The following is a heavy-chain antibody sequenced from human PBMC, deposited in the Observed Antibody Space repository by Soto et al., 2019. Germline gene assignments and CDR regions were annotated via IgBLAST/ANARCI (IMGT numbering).Heavy chain of an antibody. CDR2: IIPIFGTA. CDR1: GGTFSSYA. J-gene: IGHJ5*02. V-gene: IGHV1-69*13. D-gene: IGHD1-26*01. Sequence: SVKVSFKASGGTFSSYAISWVRQAPGQGLEWMGGIIPIFGTANYAQKFQGRVTITADESTSTAYMELSSLRSEDTAVYYCARVRWEPSHNWFDPWGQGTLVTVSS. CDR3: ARVRWEPSHNWFDP.